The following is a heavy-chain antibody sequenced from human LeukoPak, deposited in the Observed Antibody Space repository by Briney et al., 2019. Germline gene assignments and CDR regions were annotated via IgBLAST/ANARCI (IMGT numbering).Heavy chain of an antibody. Sequence: PGGSLRLSCAASGFTFSSYSMNWVRQAPGKGLEWVSSISSSNSYIYYADSVKGRFTIPRDNAKNSLYLQMNSLRAEDTAVYYCARPSPSGIYPRGVFDIWGQGTMVTVSS. V-gene: IGHV3-21*01. CDR2: ISSSNSYI. D-gene: IGHD1-26*01. CDR1: GFTFSSYS. CDR3: ARPSPSGIYPRGVFDI. J-gene: IGHJ3*02.